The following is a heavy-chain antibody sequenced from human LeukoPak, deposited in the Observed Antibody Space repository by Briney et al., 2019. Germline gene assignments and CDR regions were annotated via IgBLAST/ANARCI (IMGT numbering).Heavy chain of an antibody. J-gene: IGHJ4*02. V-gene: IGHV4-4*02. CDR3: ARGGPIAALGPFDY. Sequence: SSETLSLTCAVSGGSISSSNWWSWVRQPPGKGLEWIGEIYHSGSTNYNPSLKSRVTISVDKSKNQFSLKLSSVTAADTAVYYCARGGPIAALGPFDYWGQGTLVTVSS. CDR2: IYHSGST. CDR1: GGSISSSNW. D-gene: IGHD6-13*01.